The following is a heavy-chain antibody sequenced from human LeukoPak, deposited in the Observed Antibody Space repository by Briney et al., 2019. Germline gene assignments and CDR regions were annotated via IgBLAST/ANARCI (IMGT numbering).Heavy chain of an antibody. CDR3: AKGSGYCSAPSCYKPFDY. V-gene: IGHV3-23*01. J-gene: IGHJ4*02. CDR2: ISGSGGSP. CDR1: GFIFRNYA. Sequence: PGGSLRLSCAASGFIFRNYAMSWVRQAPGKGLEWVSGISGSGGSPYYADSVKGRFTISRDNSKNTLYPQMNSLRAEDTAVYYCAKGSGYCSAPSCYKPFDYRGQGTLVTVSS. D-gene: IGHD2-2*02.